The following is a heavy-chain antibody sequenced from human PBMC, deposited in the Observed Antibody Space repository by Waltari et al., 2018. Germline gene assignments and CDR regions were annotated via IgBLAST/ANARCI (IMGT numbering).Heavy chain of an antibody. Sequence: EVQLVESGGGLVQPGGSLRLSCAASGFTFSSYEMNWVRQAPGKGLEWVSYISSSGSTIYYADSWKGRFTISRDNAKNSLYLQMNSLRAEDTAVYYCARDFRITMVRGDQDVWGQGTTVTVSS. V-gene: IGHV3-48*03. CDR3: ARDFRITMVRGDQDV. CDR2: ISSSGSTI. D-gene: IGHD3-10*01. CDR1: GFTFSSYE. J-gene: IGHJ6*02.